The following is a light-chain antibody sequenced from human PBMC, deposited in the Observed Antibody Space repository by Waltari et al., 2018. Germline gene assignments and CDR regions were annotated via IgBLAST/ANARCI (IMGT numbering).Light chain of an antibody. V-gene: IGKV1-39*01. J-gene: IGKJ2*01. CDR3: QQSYSTLYT. Sequence: DIQMTQSPSSLSASVGDRVTITCRASQSISSYLNWYQQKPGKVPTVLIYAASSLQSGVPSRFSGSGSGTNFTLTISSLQPEDFATYYCQQSYSTLYTFGQGTKLEIK. CDR1: QSISSY. CDR2: AAS.